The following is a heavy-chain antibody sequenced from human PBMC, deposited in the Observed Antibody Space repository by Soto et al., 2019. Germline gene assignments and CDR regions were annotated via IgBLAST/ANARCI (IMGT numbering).Heavy chain of an antibody. Sequence: QVQLVQSGAEVKKPGSSVKVSCTASGDTFNFYTISWVRQAPGQGLEWMGSIIPMLGMSNYAQNFQGRVTMIADKSTSTAYMELSSLRSEDTALYYCATNYGSGSAHFDNWGQGTLVTVSS. CDR1: GDTFNFYT. CDR3: ATNYGSGSAHFDN. J-gene: IGHJ4*02. D-gene: IGHD3-10*01. CDR2: IIPMLGMS. V-gene: IGHV1-69*02.